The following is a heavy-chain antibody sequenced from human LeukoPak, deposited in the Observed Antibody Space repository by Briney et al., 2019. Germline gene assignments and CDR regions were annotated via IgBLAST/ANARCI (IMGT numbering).Heavy chain of an antibody. D-gene: IGHD1-1*01. V-gene: IGHV3-43*01. CDR1: GLTFDDYS. Sequence: GGSLRLSCAASGLTFDDYSIHWVRQAPGKGLEWVSFISWDGVSTYYADSVKGRFTISRDNSKNSLYLQMNSLRTEDTALYYCAKGNAYSDYYMDVWGKGTTVTVSS. J-gene: IGHJ6*03. CDR2: ISWDGVST. CDR3: AKGNAYSDYYMDV.